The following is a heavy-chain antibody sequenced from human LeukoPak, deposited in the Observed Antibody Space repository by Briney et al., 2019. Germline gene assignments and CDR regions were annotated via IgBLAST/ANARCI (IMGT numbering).Heavy chain of an antibody. CDR1: GGSISSGSYY. J-gene: IGHJ3*02. V-gene: IGHV4-61*02. CDR2: IYTSGST. D-gene: IGHD3-22*01. CDR3: ARGDYYDSSGYYYGHAFDI. Sequence: SETLSLTCTVSGGSISSGSYYWSWIRQPAGKGLEWIGRIYTSGSTNYNPSLKSRVTISVDTSKNQFSLKLSSVTAADTAVYYCARGDYYDSSGYYYGHAFDIWGQGAMVTVSS.